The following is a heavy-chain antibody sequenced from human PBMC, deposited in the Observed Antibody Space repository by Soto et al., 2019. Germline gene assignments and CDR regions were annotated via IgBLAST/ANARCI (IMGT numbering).Heavy chain of an antibody. Sequence: PSETLSLTCAVYGGSFSGYYWSWIRQPPGKGLEWIGEINHSGSTNYNPSLKSRVTISVDTSKNQFSLKLSSVTAADTAVYYCARGMTTVTTTRTRFDPWGQGTLVTVSS. CDR1: GGSFSGYY. CDR2: INHSGST. J-gene: IGHJ5*02. V-gene: IGHV4-34*01. CDR3: ARGMTTVTTTRTRFDP. D-gene: IGHD4-17*01.